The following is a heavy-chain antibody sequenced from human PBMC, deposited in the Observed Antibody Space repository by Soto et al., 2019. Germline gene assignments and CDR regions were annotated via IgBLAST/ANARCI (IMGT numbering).Heavy chain of an antibody. D-gene: IGHD3-10*01. CDR3: ARAGDGFGELLGLDY. Sequence: QVQLQQWGAGLLKPSETLSLTCAVYGGSSSGYYWSWIRQPPGKGLEWIGEINHSGSTNYNPSLKSRVTISVDTSKNQFSLKLSSVTAADTAVYYCARAGDGFGELLGLDYWGQGTLVTVSS. CDR2: INHSGST. V-gene: IGHV4-34*01. CDR1: GGSSSGYY. J-gene: IGHJ4*02.